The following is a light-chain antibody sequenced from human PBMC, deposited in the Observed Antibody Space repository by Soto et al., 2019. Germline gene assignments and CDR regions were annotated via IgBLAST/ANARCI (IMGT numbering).Light chain of an antibody. CDR1: NSDIGHYNY. V-gene: IGLV2-14*01. Sequence: QSVLTPPASVSGSPGQSITLSCTGANSDIGHYNYVSWYQQHPGKAPKLMIYDVNNRPSGVSYRFSGSKSGNTASLTISGLQAEDEADYFCYSYTGSSTPYVFGTGTKVTVL. J-gene: IGLJ1*01. CDR2: DVN. CDR3: YSYTGSSTPYV.